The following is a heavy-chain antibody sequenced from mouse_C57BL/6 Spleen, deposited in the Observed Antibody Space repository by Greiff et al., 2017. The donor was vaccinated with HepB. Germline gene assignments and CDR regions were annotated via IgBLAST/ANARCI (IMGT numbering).Heavy chain of an antibody. CDR1: GYTFTSYW. J-gene: IGHJ2*01. V-gene: IGHV1-53*01. Sequence: QVQLQQPGTELVKPGASVKLSCKASGYTFTSYWMHWVKQRPGQGLEWIGNINPSNGGTNYNEKFKSKATLTVDKSSSTAYMQLSSLTSEDSAVYDWARWNYIWDYFDYWGQGTTLTVSS. D-gene: IGHD2-12*01. CDR3: ARWNYIWDYFDY. CDR2: INPSNGGT.